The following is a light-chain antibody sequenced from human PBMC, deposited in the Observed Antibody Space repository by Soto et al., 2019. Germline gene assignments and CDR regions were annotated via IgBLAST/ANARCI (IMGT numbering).Light chain of an antibody. V-gene: IGLV2-14*03. CDR1: SSDLGTYNY. Sequence: QSVLTQPASVSGSPGQSITISCTGTSSDLGTYNYVTWYQQHPDNAPKVMIYGVSNRPSGVSNRFSGSKSGNTASLTISGLQAEDEADYYCCSYTSSSRYVFGTGTKVTVL. CDR2: GVS. J-gene: IGLJ1*01. CDR3: CSYTSSSRYV.